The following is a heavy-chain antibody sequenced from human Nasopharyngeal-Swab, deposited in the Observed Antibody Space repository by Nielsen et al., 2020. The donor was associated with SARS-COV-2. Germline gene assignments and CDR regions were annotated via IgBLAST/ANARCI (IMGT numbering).Heavy chain of an antibody. V-gene: IGHV1-3*01. J-gene: IGHJ5*02. D-gene: IGHD3-22*01. Sequence: WVRQAPGQRLEWMGWINAGNGNTKNPQKCQGRVTITRDTSASTAYMELSSLRSEDTAVYYCARDDLRAPYYYDSSGYRGNWFDPWGQGTLVTVSS. CDR3: ARDDLRAPYYYDSSGYRGNWFDP. CDR2: INAGNGNT.